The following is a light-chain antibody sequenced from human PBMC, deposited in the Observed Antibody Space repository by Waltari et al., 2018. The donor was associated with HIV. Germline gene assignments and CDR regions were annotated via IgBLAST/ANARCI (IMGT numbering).Light chain of an antibody. CDR2: EAS. J-gene: IGKJ1*01. CDR1: QSISSW. CDR3: QHYNRFSGT. V-gene: IGKV1-5*03. Sequence: DIQITQSPSTLSASVGDRVTITCRASQSISSWLAWYQQKPGKAPKVLIYEASSLESGVPSRFSGSGSGTDFTLTISSLQPGDFATYYCQHYNRFSGTFGQGTKVEIK.